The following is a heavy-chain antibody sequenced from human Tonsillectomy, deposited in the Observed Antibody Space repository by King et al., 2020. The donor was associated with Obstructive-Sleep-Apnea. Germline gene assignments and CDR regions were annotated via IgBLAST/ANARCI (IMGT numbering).Heavy chain of an antibody. Sequence: QLVQSGGGVVQPGRSLRLSCAASGFTFSSYAMHWVRQAPGKGLEWVAVISYDGSNKYYADSVKGRFTISRDNSKTTLYLQMNSLRAEDTAVYYCARGRGSLGYCSSTSCPYYFDYWGQGTLVTVSS. CDR2: ISYDGSNK. J-gene: IGHJ4*02. CDR1: GFTFSSYA. V-gene: IGHV3-30*04. D-gene: IGHD2-2*01. CDR3: ARGRGSLGYCSSTSCPYYFDY.